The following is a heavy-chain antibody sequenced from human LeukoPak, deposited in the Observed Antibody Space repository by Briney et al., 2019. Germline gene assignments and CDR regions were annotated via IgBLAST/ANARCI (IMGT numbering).Heavy chain of an antibody. CDR2: INGDGRST. CDR3: AGLGYCTSTNCYIDY. CDR1: GFTFSNDW. Sequence: GGSLRLSCAASGFTFSNDWMHWVRHPRGKGVVWGSRINGDGRSTTYAHSVKGLFTISRDNAKNTLYLQMNSLRAEDTAVYYCAGLGYCTSTNCYIDYWGQGTVVTVSS. J-gene: IGHJ4*02. D-gene: IGHD2-2*02. V-gene: IGHV3-74*01.